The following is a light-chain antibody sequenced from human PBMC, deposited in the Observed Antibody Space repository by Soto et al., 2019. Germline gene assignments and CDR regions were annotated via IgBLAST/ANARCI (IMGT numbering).Light chain of an antibody. CDR3: QQYNSYSRT. J-gene: IGKJ5*01. CDR1: QSVRSSF. Sequence: MTQSPSTLSVSPGERATLSCRASQSVRSSFLAWYQQKPGQAPSLLIYGASTRATGIPARFSGSGSGTEFTLTISSLQPDDFATYYCQQYNSYSRTFGQGTRLEIK. V-gene: IGKV3-15*01. CDR2: GAS.